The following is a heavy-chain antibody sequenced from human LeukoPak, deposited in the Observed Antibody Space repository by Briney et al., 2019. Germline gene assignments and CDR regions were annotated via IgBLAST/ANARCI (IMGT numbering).Heavy chain of an antibody. D-gene: IGHD3-9*01. V-gene: IGHV1-18*04. CDR3: ARLGYYDILTGYPGWFDP. CDR1: GYTFTSYY. CDR2: ISTNNGNT. Sequence: ASVKVSCKASGYTFTSYYMHWVRQAPGQGLEWLGWISTNNGNTKYAQKLQGRVTMTTDTSTSTAYMELRSLTSDDTAVYYCARLGYYDILTGYPGWFDPWGQGTLVTVSS. J-gene: IGHJ5*02.